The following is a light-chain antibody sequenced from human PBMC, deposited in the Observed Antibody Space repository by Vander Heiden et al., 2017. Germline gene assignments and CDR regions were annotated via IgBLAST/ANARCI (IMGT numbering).Light chain of an antibody. CDR1: QSVSSY. CDR3: QQRSNWPAA. J-gene: IGKJ4*01. V-gene: IGKV3-11*02. Sequence: EIVLTQSPATLFSSPGERATPSCRASQSVSSYLAWYQQKPGQAPRLLIYDASNRATGVPARFSGSGSERDFTLTISSLEPEDFAIYYCQQRSNWPAAFGGGTMVEIK. CDR2: DAS.